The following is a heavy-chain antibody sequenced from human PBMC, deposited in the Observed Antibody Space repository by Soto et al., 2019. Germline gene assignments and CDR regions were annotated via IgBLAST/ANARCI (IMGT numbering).Heavy chain of an antibody. CDR1: AFSFTNAW. CDR2: IKSITDGGTT. V-gene: IGHV3-15*01. CDR3: STGRSTYGLDS. D-gene: IGHD5-18*01. Sequence: LRLSCVASAFSFTNAWMSWVRQAPGKGLEWVGRIKSITDGGTTDYAAPVKGRFTISRDDSNNTLYLQMNSLKTEDTAVYYCSTGRSTYGLDSWGQGTLVTVSS. J-gene: IGHJ4*02.